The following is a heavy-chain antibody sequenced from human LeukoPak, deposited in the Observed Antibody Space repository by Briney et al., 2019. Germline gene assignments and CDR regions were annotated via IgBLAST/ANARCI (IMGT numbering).Heavy chain of an antibody. V-gene: IGHV5-51*01. CDR3: VRQEGSASWGYYGVDV. CDR2: MHPGDSNT. D-gene: IGHD2-2*01. CDR1: GYSFTSYW. J-gene: IGHJ6*02. Sequence: GESLKISCKGSGYSFTSYWIGWVRQMPGKDLEWTGIMHPGDSNTRYSPSFQGQVTISVDKSISTAYLQWSSLKASDTAMYYCVRQEGSASWGYYGVDVWGQGTTVTVSS.